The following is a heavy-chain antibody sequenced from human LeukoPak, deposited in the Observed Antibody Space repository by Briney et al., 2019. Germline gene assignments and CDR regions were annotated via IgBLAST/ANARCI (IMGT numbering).Heavy chain of an antibody. J-gene: IGHJ3*02. V-gene: IGHV1-2*06. CDR2: INPNSGGT. Sequence: ASVKVSCKASGYTFTGCYMHWVRQAPGQGLEWMGRINPNSGGTNYAQKFQGRVTMTRDTSISTAYMELSRLRSDDTAVYYCARDRVYGYYYDSSGYSVYAFDIWGQGTMVTVSS. D-gene: IGHD3-22*01. CDR3: ARDRVYGYYYDSSGYSVYAFDI. CDR1: GYTFTGCY.